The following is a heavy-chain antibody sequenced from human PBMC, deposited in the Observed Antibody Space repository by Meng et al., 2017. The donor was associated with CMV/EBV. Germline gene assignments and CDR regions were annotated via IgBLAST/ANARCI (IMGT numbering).Heavy chain of an antibody. CDR1: GGSISSSSYY. D-gene: IGHD6-13*01. J-gene: IGHJ4*02. CDR3: ARHKGASSSWRGGFDY. V-gene: IGHV4-39*01. CDR2: IYYSGST. Sequence: GSLRLSCTVSGGSISSSSYYWGWIGQPPGKGLEWIGSIYYSGSTYYNPSLKSRVTISVDTSKNQFSLKLSSVTAADTAVYYCARHKGASSSWRGGFDYWGQGTLVTVSS.